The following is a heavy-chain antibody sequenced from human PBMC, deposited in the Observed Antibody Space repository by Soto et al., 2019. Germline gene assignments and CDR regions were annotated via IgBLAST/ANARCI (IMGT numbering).Heavy chain of an antibody. D-gene: IGHD7-27*01. Sequence: SQTLSLTCAISGDSVYSNSDAWNWIRQSPSRGLEWLGRTYYRSKWYNDYAVSVKSRITINPDTSKNQFSLQLNSVTPEDTAVYYCARDGMTWGAFDIWGQGTMVPVSS. CDR2: TYYRSKWYN. CDR3: ARDGMTWGAFDI. CDR1: GDSVYSNSDA. V-gene: IGHV6-1*01. J-gene: IGHJ3*02.